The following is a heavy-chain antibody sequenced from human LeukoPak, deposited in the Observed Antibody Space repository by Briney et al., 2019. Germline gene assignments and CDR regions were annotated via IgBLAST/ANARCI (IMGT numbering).Heavy chain of an antibody. D-gene: IGHD6-19*01. J-gene: IGHJ4*02. CDR3: VRHASSGWFRSSYYFDY. CDR2: ISSNGGST. Sequence: GGSLRLSCSASGFTFSSYAMHWVRQAPGKGLEYVSAISSNGGSTYYADSVKGRFTIYRDNSKNTLYLQMSNLRAEDTAVFYCVRHASSGWFRSSYYFDYWGQGTLVTVSS. V-gene: IGHV3-64D*06. CDR1: GFTFSSYA.